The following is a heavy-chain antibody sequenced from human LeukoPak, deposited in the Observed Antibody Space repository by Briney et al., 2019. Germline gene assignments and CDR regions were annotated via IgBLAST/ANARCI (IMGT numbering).Heavy chain of an antibody. Sequence: GGSLRLSCAASGFTFSSYAMSWVRQAPGKGLEWVLAISGSGGSTYYADSVKGRFTISRDNSKNTPYLQMTSLRAEDTAVYYCAKGLRITMVRGVIMNSDYWGQGTLVTVSS. J-gene: IGHJ4*02. D-gene: IGHD3-10*01. CDR1: GFTFSSYA. V-gene: IGHV3-23*01. CDR3: AKGLRITMVRGVIMNSDY. CDR2: ISGSGGST.